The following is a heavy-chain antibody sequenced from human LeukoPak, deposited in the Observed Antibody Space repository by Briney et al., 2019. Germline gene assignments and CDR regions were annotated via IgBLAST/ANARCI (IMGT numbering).Heavy chain of an antibody. CDR1: GFTFSSYA. J-gene: IGHJ4*02. CDR2: VSFDGDNK. D-gene: IGHD3/OR15-3a*01. CDR3: ARDWTLNY. V-gene: IGHV3-30-3*01. Sequence: RGSLRLSCAASGFTFSSYAMHWVRQAPGKGLEWVAVVSFDGDNKYYADSVKDRFTISRDNSQNTLYLQLNSLRAEDTAVYYCARDWTLNYWGQGTLVTVSS.